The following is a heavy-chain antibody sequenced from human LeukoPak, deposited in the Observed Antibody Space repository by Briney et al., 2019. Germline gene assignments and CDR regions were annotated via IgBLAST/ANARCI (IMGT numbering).Heavy chain of an antibody. V-gene: IGHV3-23*01. J-gene: IGHJ6*02. D-gene: IGHD3-16*01. CDR3: AKLGKGGSGDSYYGMDV. CDR2: TGTSGGSA. CDR1: GFTFSSYA. Sequence: GGSLRLSCAASGFTFSSYAMTWVRQAPGKGLEWVSVTGTSGGSAYNARSVKGRFTISRDNSKNTLSLQMNSLGAEDTAVYYCAKLGKGGSGDSYYGMDVWGQGTTVTVSS.